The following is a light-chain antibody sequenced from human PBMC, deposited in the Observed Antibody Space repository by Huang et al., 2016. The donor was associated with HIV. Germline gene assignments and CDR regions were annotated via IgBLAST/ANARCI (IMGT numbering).Light chain of an antibody. CDR3: QQYYHNPLT. CDR1: QSLFFSSNKRSY. CDR2: WAS. V-gene: IGKV4-1*01. J-gene: IGKJ4*01. Sequence: DIVMTQSPDSLTVSLGARATINCRSSQSLFFSSNKRSYLAWYKKKPGQPPKLVISWASARESGVPDRFSGSGSETHFTLTINSLQAEDVAVYYCQQYYHNPLTFGGGTKVEI.